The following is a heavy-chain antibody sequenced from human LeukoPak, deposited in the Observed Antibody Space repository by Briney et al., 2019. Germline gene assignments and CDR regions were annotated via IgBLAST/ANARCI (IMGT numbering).Heavy chain of an antibody. J-gene: IGHJ4*02. CDR1: GFTLDDYG. Sequence: PGGSLRLSCAASGFTLDDYGMSWVRQAPGKGLEWVSGINWNGGSTGYADSVKGQFTISRDNAKNSLYLQMNSLRAEDTALYYCARGIIEKYCSSTSCGFDYWGQGTLVTVSS. V-gene: IGHV3-20*04. CDR3: ARGIIEKYCSSTSCGFDY. CDR2: INWNGGST. D-gene: IGHD2-2*01.